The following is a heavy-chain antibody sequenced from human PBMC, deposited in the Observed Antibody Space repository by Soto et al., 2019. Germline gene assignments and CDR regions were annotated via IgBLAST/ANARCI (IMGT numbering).Heavy chain of an antibody. CDR2: ISGGGGTT. V-gene: IGHV3-23*01. D-gene: IGHD3-10*01. CDR3: GKERGYYYYYAMDV. Sequence: GGTLRLSCVVSGFSFSTFAMSWVRQAPGKGLEWVSGISGGGGTTYYAASVKGRFTISRDNSKNTLYLQLNSLRAEDTAVYYCGKERGYYYYYAMDVWGQGTTVTVSS. J-gene: IGHJ6*02. CDR1: GFSFSTFA.